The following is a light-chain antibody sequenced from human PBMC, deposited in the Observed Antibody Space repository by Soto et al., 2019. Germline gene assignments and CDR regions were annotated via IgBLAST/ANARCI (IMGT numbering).Light chain of an antibody. CDR2: GAS. J-gene: IGKJ1*01. V-gene: IGKV3-20*01. CDR1: QSVSSSY. Sequence: EIVLTQSPGTLSLSPGERATLSCRASQSVSSSYLAWYQQKPGQAPRLLIYGASSRATGIPDRFSGSGSGTDFTLTTSRLEAEDFAVYYCRQYGSTPTWTFGQGTKVEIK. CDR3: RQYGSTPTWT.